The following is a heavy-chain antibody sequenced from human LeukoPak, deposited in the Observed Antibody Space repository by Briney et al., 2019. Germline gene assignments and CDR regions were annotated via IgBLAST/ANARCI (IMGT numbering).Heavy chain of an antibody. D-gene: IGHD6-6*01. CDR2: IYYSGST. CDR1: GGSISSSSYY. J-gene: IGHJ4*02. V-gene: IGHV4-39*01. CDR3: ARLRARYSRSSPWYFDY. Sequence: SSETLSLTCTVSGGSISSSSYYWGWIRQPPGKGLEWIGSIYYSGSTYYNPSLKSRVTISVDTSKNQFSLKLSSVTAADTAVYYCARLRARYSRSSPWYFDYWGQGTPVTVSS.